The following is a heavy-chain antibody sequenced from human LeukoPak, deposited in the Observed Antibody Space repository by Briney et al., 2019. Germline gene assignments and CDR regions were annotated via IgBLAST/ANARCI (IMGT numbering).Heavy chain of an antibody. J-gene: IGHJ6*02. CDR3: AKVHIAVAGTYYYGMDV. V-gene: IGHV3-30*18. Sequence: GGSLRLSCAASGFTFSSYGMHWVRQAPGKGLEWVAVISYDGSNKYYADSVKGRFTISRDNSKNTLYLQMNSLRAEDTAVYYCAKVHIAVAGTYYYGMDVWGQGTTVTVSS. CDR2: ISYDGSNK. CDR1: GFTFSSYG. D-gene: IGHD6-19*01.